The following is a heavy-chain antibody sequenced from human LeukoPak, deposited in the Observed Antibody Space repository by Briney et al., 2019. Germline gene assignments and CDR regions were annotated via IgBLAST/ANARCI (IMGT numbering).Heavy chain of an antibody. CDR3: ARATSSYYDTLTGNYYYGLDV. Sequence: ASVKVSCKASGGTFSNYALSWVRQAPGQGLEWMGRITPSSNAAIYAQKLQDRVTITADRTTRTTYMEPSSLKSDDTAVYYCARATSSYYDTLTGNYYYGLDVWGQGTTVTVSS. CDR1: GGTFSNYA. V-gene: IGHV1-69*06. J-gene: IGHJ6*02. CDR2: ITPSSNAA. D-gene: IGHD3-9*01.